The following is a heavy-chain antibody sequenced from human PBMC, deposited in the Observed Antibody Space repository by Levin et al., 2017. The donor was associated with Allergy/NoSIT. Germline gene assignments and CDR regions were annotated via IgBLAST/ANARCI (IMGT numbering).Heavy chain of an antibody. CDR2: IYYSGST. D-gene: IGHD3-22*01. J-gene: IGHJ3*02. V-gene: IGHV4-31*03. CDR3: ARDYYDSSGYLLGAFDI. CDR1: GGSISSGGYY. Sequence: SQTLSLTCTVSGGSISSGGYYWSWIRQHPGKGLEWIGYIYYSGSTYYNPSLKSRVTISVDTSKNQFSLKLSSVTAADTAVYYCARDYYDSSGYLLGAFDIWGQGTMVTVSS.